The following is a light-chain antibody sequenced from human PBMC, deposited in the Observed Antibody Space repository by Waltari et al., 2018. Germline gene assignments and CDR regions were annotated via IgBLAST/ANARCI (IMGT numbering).Light chain of an antibody. Sequence: QSALTQPASVSGSPGQSITISCTGTSSDVGNYKRVSWYQQPPGKAPKLMIYAVRKRPSGVSDRFSGSKSGDMASLTISGLQPEDEAEYFCSSYAGSSKGVFGGGTKVTVL. CDR1: SSDVGNYKR. CDR3: SSYAGSSKGV. V-gene: IGLV2-23*02. CDR2: AVR. J-gene: IGLJ2*01.